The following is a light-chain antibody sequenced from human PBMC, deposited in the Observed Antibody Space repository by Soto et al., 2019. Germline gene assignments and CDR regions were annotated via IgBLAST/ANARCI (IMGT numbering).Light chain of an antibody. J-gene: IGKJ1*01. V-gene: IGKV1-17*01. CDR2: ATS. CDR1: QGIRND. Sequence: DIQMTHSPSSLSASVVDRVTITFRSSQGIRNDLGWYQQKPGKAPKRLIYATSSLQSGVPSRFSGSGSGTDFTLTISSLHPEDFATYYCQQTYSTWTFGQGTKVDIK. CDR3: QQTYSTWT.